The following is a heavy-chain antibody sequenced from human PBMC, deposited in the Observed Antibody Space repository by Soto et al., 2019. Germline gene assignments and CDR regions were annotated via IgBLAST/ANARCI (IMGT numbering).Heavy chain of an antibody. CDR1: GYSFTTFWIGNW. CDR3: VRAPTHQLLHPAYFDF. J-gene: IGHJ4*02. CDR2: IYPGDSDT. Sequence: GESLKISCEGSGYSFTTFWIGNWIGWVRQMPGKGLEWVGIIYPGDSDTRYSPSFQGHVTISADKSTSSAYLQWSSLEASDTAMYYCVRAPTHQLLHPAYFDFWGQGTQVTVSS. V-gene: IGHV5-51*01. D-gene: IGHD2-15*01.